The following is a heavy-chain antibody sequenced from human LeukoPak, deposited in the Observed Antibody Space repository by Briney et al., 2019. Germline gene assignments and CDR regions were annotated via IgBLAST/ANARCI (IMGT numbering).Heavy chain of an antibody. D-gene: IGHD3-3*01. V-gene: IGHV3-48*04. Sequence: PGGSLRLSCAASGFTFSSYSMNWVRQAPGKGLEWVSYISSSSSTIYYADSVKGRFTISRDNAKNSLYLQMNSLRVEDTAVYYCARGGMSYYDFWSGHSEFQHWGQGTLVTVSS. CDR2: ISSSSSTI. CDR1: GFTFSSYS. CDR3: ARGGMSYYDFWSGHSEFQH. J-gene: IGHJ1*01.